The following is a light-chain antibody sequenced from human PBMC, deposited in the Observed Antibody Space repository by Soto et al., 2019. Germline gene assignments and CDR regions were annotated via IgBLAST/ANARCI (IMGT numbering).Light chain of an antibody. CDR2: GAS. Sequence: EIVMTQSPATLSVSPGERATLSCRASDVVGSNLAWYQQKPGQAPRLLIYGASTRATGIPGRFSGSGFGTEFTLTISGLQPEDFALYFCHQYDHWPLTFGGGTKVDIK. CDR1: DVVGSN. CDR3: HQYDHWPLT. V-gene: IGKV3-15*01. J-gene: IGKJ4*01.